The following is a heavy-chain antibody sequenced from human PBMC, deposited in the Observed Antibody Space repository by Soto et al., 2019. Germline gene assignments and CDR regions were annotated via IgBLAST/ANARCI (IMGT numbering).Heavy chain of an antibody. J-gene: IGHJ4*02. Sequence: ASVKVSCKVSGYTLTELSMHWVRQAPGKGLEWMGGFDPEDGETIYAQKFQGRVTMTEDTSTDTAYMELSSLRSEDTAVYYCATDVWHYYDSSGYSDYWGQGTLVTVS. CDR3: ATDVWHYYDSSGYSDY. CDR2: FDPEDGET. V-gene: IGHV1-24*01. CDR1: GYTLTELS. D-gene: IGHD3-22*01.